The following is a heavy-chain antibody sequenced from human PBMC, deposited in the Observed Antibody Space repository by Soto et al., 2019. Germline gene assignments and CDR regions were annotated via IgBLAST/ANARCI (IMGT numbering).Heavy chain of an antibody. CDR3: ARQRVWNFYDTSGYLDS. J-gene: IGHJ4*02. V-gene: IGHV4-30-4*01. Sequence: SETLSLTCTVSGGSISGGDYYWTWIRQPPGKGLEWIGYIYYSGNTYYNPSLKSRITMSVDTSKNQFSLNLNSVASADTDVYYCARQRVWNFYDTSGYLDSWDQGTPVTVSS. CDR2: IYYSGNT. D-gene: IGHD3-22*01. CDR1: GGSISGGDYY.